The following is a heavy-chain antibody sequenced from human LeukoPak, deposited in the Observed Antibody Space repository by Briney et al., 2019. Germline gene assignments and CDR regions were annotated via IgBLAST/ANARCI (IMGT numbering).Heavy chain of an antibody. CDR2: MNPNSGNT. D-gene: IGHD3-22*01. CDR1: GYTFTSYD. V-gene: IGHV1-8*01. CDR3: ARGRQSDYDSSGYPYSLSRLLNNYYYYYGMDV. Sequence: ASVKVSCKASGYTFTSYDINWVRQATGQGLEWMGWMNPNSGNTGYAQKFQGRVTMTRNTSISTAYMELSSLRSEDTAVYYCARGRQSDYDSSGYPYSLSRLLNNYYYYYGMDVWGQGTTVTVSS. J-gene: IGHJ6*02.